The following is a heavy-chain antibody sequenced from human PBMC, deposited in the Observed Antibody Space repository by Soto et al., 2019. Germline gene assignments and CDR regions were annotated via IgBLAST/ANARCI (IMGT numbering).Heavy chain of an antibody. J-gene: IGHJ3*02. CDR3: AREGVSVDAFDM. CDR2: ISDGGDTI. Sequence: PGGSLRLSCAVSGFIFSNFEMNWVRQAPGKGLEWVSYISDGGDTIYYADSVKGRFTISRDNAKNSLYLQMSSLRAEDTAVYYCAREGVSVDAFDMWGQGTTVTVSS. D-gene: IGHD3-3*01. V-gene: IGHV3-48*03. CDR1: GFIFSNFE.